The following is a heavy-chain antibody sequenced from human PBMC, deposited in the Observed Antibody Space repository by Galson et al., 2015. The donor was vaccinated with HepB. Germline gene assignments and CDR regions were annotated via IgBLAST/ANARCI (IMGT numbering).Heavy chain of an antibody. J-gene: IGHJ4*02. Sequence: SLRLSCAASGFTLSDYQMSWIRQAPGKGLEWVSSISVSSRTTYYAGSVQGRFTISRNNSQNSLFLQMNSLRAEDTAFYYCARDLFGNGDYNRLWGQGTLVTVSS. V-gene: IGHV3-11*01. CDR1: GFTLSDYQ. CDR2: ISVSSRTT. CDR3: ARDLFGNGDYNRL. D-gene: IGHD4-17*01.